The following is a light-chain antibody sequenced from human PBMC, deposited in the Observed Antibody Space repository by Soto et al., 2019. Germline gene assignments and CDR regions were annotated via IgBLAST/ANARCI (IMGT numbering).Light chain of an antibody. V-gene: IGKV1-33*01. CDR1: QDISNY. J-gene: IGKJ4*01. Sequence: DIQMTQSPSSLSASVGDRVTITCQASQDISNYLNWYQQKPGKAPKLLIYDASNLETGVPSRFSGSGSGTDFTFTISSLQPEDIPTYYCQQYDNLPFTFGGGTKVEIK. CDR2: DAS. CDR3: QQYDNLPFT.